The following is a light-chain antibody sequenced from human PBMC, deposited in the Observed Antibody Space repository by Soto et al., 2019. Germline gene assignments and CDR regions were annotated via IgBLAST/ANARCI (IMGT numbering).Light chain of an antibody. CDR1: SSDVGGYNY. V-gene: IGLV2-14*01. CDR2: EVD. Sequence: QSVLAQPASVSGSPGQSTLISCTGTSSDVGGYNYVSWYQQHPGKAPKFLIYEVDNRASGVSDRFSGSKSGNTASLTISGLQAEDEADYYCSSYTSSNTLVFGTGTKVTVL. CDR3: SSYTSSNTLV. J-gene: IGLJ1*01.